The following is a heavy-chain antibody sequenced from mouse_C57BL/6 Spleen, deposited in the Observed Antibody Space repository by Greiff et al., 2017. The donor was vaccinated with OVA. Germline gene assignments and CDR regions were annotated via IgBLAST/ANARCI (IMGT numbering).Heavy chain of an antibody. Sequence: EVNLVESGPELVKPGASVKMSCKASGYTFTDYNMHWVKQSHGKSLEWIGYINPNNGGTSYNQKFKGKATLTVNKSSSTAYMELRSLTSEDSAVYYCAARDYYAMDYWGQGTSVTVSS. V-gene: IGHV1-22*01. CDR1: GYTFTDYN. CDR3: AARDYYAMDY. CDR2: INPNNGGT. D-gene: IGHD3-3*01. J-gene: IGHJ4*01.